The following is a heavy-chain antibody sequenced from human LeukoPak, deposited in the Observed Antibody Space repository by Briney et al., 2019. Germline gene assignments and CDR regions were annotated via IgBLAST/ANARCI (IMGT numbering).Heavy chain of an antibody. V-gene: IGHV3-30*09. J-gene: IGHJ4*02. CDR3: ARDVVATIRYYFDY. Sequence: GRSLRLSCAASGFTFSSYAMHWVRQTPDKGLEWVAVISYDGSNAYYADSVKGRFAISRDNSKNTLYLQMNSLRAEDTAVYYCARDVVATIRYYFDYWGQGDLVSVSS. CDR2: ISYDGSNA. CDR1: GFTFSSYA. D-gene: IGHD5-12*01.